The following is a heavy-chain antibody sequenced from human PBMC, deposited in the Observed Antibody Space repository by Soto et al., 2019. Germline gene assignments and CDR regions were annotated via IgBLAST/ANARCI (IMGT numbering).Heavy chain of an antibody. CDR1: GGSISSGDYY. Sequence: SETLSLTCTVSGGSISSGDYYWSWIRQPPGKGLEWIGYIYYSGSTYYNPSLKSRVTISVDTSKNQFSLKLSSVTAADTAVYYCARDLHFRGYGWFDPWGQGTLVTVSS. V-gene: IGHV4-30-4*01. CDR2: IYYSGST. CDR3: ARDLHFRGYGWFDP. D-gene: IGHD3-10*01. J-gene: IGHJ5*02.